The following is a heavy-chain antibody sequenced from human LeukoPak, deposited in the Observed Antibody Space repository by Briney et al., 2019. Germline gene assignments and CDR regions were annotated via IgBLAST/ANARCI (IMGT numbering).Heavy chain of an antibody. V-gene: IGHV4-59*01. D-gene: IGHD2-21*02. CDR3: ARAALGGDCNWFDP. CDR2: IYYSGST. Sequence: SETLSLTCTVSGGSISSYYWSWIRQPPGKGLEWIGYIYYSGSTNYNPSLKSRVTISVDTSKNQFSLKLSSVTAADTAVYYCARAALGGDCNWFDPWGQGNPGHRLL. CDR1: GGSISSYY. J-gene: IGHJ5*02.